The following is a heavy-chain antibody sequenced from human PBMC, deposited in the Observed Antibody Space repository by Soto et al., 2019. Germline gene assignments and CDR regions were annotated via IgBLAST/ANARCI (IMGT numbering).Heavy chain of an antibody. D-gene: IGHD1-26*01. CDR3: VKDLSGSWTFDY. CDR1: GFMFNSHV. Sequence: QVQLVESGGGVVQPGRSLRLSCAASGFMFNSHVMHWVRQAPGKGLEWVARISPAGSKQYYADSVKGRLSVSRDNSKKTMDLQMTSLRTEDTAVYYCVKDLSGSWTFDYWGQGALVTVSS. CDR2: ISPAGSKQ. V-gene: IGHV3-30*18. J-gene: IGHJ4*02.